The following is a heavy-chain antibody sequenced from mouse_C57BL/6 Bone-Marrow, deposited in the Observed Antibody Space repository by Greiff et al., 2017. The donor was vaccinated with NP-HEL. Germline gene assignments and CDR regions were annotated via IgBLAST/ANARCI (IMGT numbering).Heavy chain of an antibody. CDR3: ARFYDGPY. D-gene: IGHD2-3*01. V-gene: IGHV1-82*01. J-gene: IGHJ2*01. Sequence: VKLMESGPELVKPGASVKISCKASGYAFSSSWMNWVKQRPGKGLEWIGRIYPGDGDTNYNGKFKGKATLTADKSSSTAYMQLSSLTSEDSAVYFCARFYDGPYWGQGTTLTVSS. CDR2: IYPGDGDT. CDR1: GYAFSSSW.